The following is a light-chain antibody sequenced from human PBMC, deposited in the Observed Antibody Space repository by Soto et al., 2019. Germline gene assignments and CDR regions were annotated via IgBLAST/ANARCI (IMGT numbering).Light chain of an antibody. J-gene: IGKJ1*01. Sequence: ETELTQSPGTLSLSPGERVTLSCRASQSVCSRWLAWYQQQPSQSPRLLIYGASSRAGGLSDRFGGSASATYTPTTSSMLADDDAAVYYCQYYSTTPWTFGQGTKVGIK. CDR1: QSVCSRW. CDR3: QYYSTTPWT. CDR2: GAS. V-gene: IGKV3-20*01.